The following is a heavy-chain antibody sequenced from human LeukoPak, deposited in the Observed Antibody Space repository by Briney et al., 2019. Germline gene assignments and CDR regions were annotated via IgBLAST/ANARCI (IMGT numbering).Heavy chain of an antibody. J-gene: IGHJ4*02. CDR3: STDGPIVVVVYATWDY. CDR2: IKSKTDGGTT. V-gene: IGHV3-15*01. Sequence: PGGSLRLSRSVSGFTFSNAWMSSVRQAPGKGLEWVGRIKSKTDGGTTDYAAPVKGRFTISRDDSKNTLYLQMYSVKTEDTAVYYCSTDGPIVVVVYATWDYWGQGTLVTVSS. CDR1: GFTFSNAW. D-gene: IGHD2-15*01.